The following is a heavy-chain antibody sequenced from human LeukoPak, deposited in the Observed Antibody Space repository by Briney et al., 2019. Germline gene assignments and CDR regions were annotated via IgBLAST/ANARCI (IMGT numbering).Heavy chain of an antibody. CDR3: AKDTSRYYYDSSSNY. CDR1: RFTFSSYA. J-gene: IGHJ4*02. CDR2: ISGSGGST. D-gene: IGHD3-22*01. Sequence: GGSLRLSCAASRFTFSSYAMSWVRQAPGKGLEWVSAISGSGGSTYYADSVKGRFTISRDNSKNTLYLQMNSLRAEDTAVYYCAKDTSRYYYDSSSNYWGQGTLVTVSS. V-gene: IGHV3-23*01.